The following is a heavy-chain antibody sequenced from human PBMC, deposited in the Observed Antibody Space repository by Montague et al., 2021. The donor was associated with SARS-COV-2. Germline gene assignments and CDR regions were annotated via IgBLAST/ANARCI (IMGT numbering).Heavy chain of an antibody. J-gene: IGHJ4*02. Sequence: SETLSLTCAVYGGSLSGYYWSWIRQPPGKGLEWIGEINHSGSTNYNPSLKSRVTISVDTSKNQFSLKLSSVTAADTAVYYCARGGGYSYGGIDYWGQGTLVTVSS. CDR2: INHSGST. CDR1: GGSLSGYY. V-gene: IGHV4-34*01. D-gene: IGHD5-18*01. CDR3: ARGGGYSYGGIDY.